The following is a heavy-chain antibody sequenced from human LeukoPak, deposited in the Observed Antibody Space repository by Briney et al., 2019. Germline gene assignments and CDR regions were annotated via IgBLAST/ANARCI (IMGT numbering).Heavy chain of an antibody. J-gene: IGHJ4*02. D-gene: IGHD6-13*01. V-gene: IGHV4-34*01. CDR2: INHSGST. Sequence: SETLSLTCAVYGGSFSGYYWSWIRQPPGKGLEWIGEINHSGSTNYNPSLKSRVTISVDTSKNQFTLKLSSVTAADTAVYYCARWGSSSWYVGLVPFDYWSQGSLVTVSS. CDR3: ARWGSSSWYVGLVPFDY. CDR1: GGSFSGYY.